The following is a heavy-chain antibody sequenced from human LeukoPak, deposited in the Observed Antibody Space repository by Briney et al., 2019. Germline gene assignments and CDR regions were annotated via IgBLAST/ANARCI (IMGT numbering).Heavy chain of an antibody. Sequence: KPSQTLSLTCTVSGGSISSGGYYWSWIRQHAGKGLEWIGYIYYSGSTYYNPSLKSRVTISVDTSKNQFSLKLSSVTAADTAVYYCARVGDGYNLIFGHFDYWGQGTLVTVSS. D-gene: IGHD5-24*01. CDR3: ARVGDGYNLIFGHFDY. CDR2: IYYSGST. CDR1: GGSISSGGYY. J-gene: IGHJ4*02. V-gene: IGHV4-31*03.